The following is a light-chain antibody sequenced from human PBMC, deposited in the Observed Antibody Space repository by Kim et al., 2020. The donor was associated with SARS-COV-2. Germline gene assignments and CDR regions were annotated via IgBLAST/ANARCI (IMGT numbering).Light chain of an antibody. CDR1: KLGDKY. CDR2: QDS. Sequence: VSPGQTPSITGSGNKLGDKYACWYQQKPGQSPVLVIYQDSKRPSGIPERFSGSNSGNTATLTISGTQAMDEADYYCQAWDSSTAFVFGGGTQLTVL. J-gene: IGLJ2*01. CDR3: QAWDSSTAFV. V-gene: IGLV3-1*01.